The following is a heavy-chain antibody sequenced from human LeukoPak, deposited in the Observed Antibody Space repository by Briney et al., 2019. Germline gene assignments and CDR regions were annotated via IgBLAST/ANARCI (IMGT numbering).Heavy chain of an antibody. CDR1: GFTFNDHA. CDR3: AYLDSSGYYYGRLRY. V-gene: IGHV3-23*01. J-gene: IGHJ4*02. CDR2: INAGGGNT. Sequence: GGSLRLSCAASGFTFNDHAMTWVRQTPGKGLESVSSINAGGGNTHYADSVKGRFITSSDNSKNTLYLQMNSLRAEDTAVYFCAYLDSSGYYYGRLRYWGQGTPVTVSS. D-gene: IGHD3-22*01.